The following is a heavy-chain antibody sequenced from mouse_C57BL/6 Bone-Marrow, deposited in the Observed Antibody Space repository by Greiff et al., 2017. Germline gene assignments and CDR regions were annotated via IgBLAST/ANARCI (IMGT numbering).Heavy chain of an antibody. D-gene: IGHD3-2*02. CDR1: GYTVTSYW. CDR2: INPSSGYT. V-gene: IGHV1-7*01. Sequence: QVQLQQSGAELATPGASVKLCCKDAGYTVTSYWLHWVKQRPGQGLEWIGYINPSSGYTKYNQKFKDKATLTADKSSSTAYMQLSSLTYEDSAVYYCARSQLRLRFAYRGPSTLVTAS. CDR3: ARSQLRLRFAY. J-gene: IGHJ3*01.